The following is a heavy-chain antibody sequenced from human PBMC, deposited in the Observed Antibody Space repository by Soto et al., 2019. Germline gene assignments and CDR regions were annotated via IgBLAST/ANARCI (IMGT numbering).Heavy chain of an antibody. CDR1: GGSISSGGYS. V-gene: IGHV4-30-2*01. Sequence: LSETLSLTCAVSGGSISSGGYSWSWIRQPPGKGLEWIGYIYHSGSTYYNPSLKSRVTISVDRSKNQFSLKLSSVTAADTAVYYCAAGAIFGVVPLDYWGQGTLVTVSS. J-gene: IGHJ4*02. CDR2: IYHSGST. D-gene: IGHD3-3*01. CDR3: AAGAIFGVVPLDY.